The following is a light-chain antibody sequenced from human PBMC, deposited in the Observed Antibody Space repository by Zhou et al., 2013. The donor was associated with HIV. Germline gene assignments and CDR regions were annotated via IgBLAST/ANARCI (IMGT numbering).Light chain of an antibody. CDR3: QQYYSYPVT. V-gene: IGKV1-5*03. CDR1: QTVSPW. Sequence: DVQLTQSPPTVSASVGDTVTITCRASQTVSPWLAWYQQKPGGAPKLLVYQASTLESRVPSRFRGRGSGAEFHLSIVSLQPEDFATYYCQQYYSYPVTFGQGTKVEIK. J-gene: IGKJ1*01. CDR2: QAS.